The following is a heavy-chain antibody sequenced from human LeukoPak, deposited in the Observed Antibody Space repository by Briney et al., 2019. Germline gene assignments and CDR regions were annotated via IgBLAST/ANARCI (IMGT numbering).Heavy chain of an antibody. V-gene: IGHV3-66*01. CDR1: GFTVSSNY. CDR3: ARDPLPMVRGYGMDV. D-gene: IGHD3-10*01. Sequence: GGSLRLSCAASGFTVSSNYMSWVRQAPGKGLEWVSVIYSGGSTYYADSVKGRFTISRDNSKSTLYLQMNSLRAEDTAVYYCARDPLPMVRGYGMDVWGQGTTVTVSS. J-gene: IGHJ6*02. CDR2: IYSGGST.